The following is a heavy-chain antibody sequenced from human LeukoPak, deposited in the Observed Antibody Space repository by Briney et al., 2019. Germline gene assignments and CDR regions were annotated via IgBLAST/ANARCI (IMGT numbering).Heavy chain of an antibody. Sequence: GESLKISCKGSGYSFTSYWIGWVRQMPGKGLEWMGIIYPGDSDTRYGPSFQGQVTISADKSISTAYLQWSSLKASDTAMYYCARQPWIGGYCSSTSCYAPFDYWGQGTLVTVSS. V-gene: IGHV5-51*01. J-gene: IGHJ4*02. CDR1: GYSFTSYW. D-gene: IGHD2-2*01. CDR3: ARQPWIGGYCSSTSCYAPFDY. CDR2: IYPGDSDT.